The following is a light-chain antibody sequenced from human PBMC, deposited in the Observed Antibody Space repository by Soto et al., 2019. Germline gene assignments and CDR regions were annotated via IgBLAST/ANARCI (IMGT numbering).Light chain of an antibody. J-gene: IGKJ4*01. CDR3: LQDNNDPLT. CDR2: AAS. Sequence: AVQMTQSPSSLSASVGDRVTITCQASQGIRNDLGWYQQKPGKAPKLLIYAASRLQSGVPSRFSGSGSGTDFTLTISSLQPEDFATYYSLQDNNDPLTFGGGTKVEIK. CDR1: QGIRND. V-gene: IGKV1-6*01.